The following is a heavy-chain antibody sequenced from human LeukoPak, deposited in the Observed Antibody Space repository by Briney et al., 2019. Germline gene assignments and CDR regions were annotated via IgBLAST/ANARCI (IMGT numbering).Heavy chain of an antibody. J-gene: IGHJ6*02. V-gene: IGHV3-21*01. CDR1: GFTFSSFG. CDR2: ISSGTTYI. CDR3: ARSSDRYGMDV. Sequence: GGSLRLSCAASGFTFSSFGMNWVRQAPGRGLEWVSSISSGTTYIYYADSVKGRFTISRDNAKNSLYLQMNSLRAEDTAVYFCARSSDRYGMDVWGQGTTVTVSS. D-gene: IGHD2-15*01.